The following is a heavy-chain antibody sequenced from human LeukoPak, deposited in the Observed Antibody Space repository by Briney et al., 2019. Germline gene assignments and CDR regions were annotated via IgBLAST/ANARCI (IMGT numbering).Heavy chain of an antibody. CDR1: GDSISSYY. J-gene: IGHJ4*02. CDR2: TYYSGTI. Sequence: SETLSLTCTVSGDSISSYYWGWIRQPPGKGLEWIGFTYYSGTINYNPSLKSRVTISEDTSKNQFSLKLSSVTAADTAVYYCARDTGGNAFDYWGQGTLVTVSS. D-gene: IGHD4-23*01. V-gene: IGHV4-59*01. CDR3: ARDTGGNAFDY.